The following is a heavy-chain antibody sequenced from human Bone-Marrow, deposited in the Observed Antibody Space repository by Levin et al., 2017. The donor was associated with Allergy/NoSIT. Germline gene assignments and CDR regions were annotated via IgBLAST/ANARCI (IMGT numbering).Heavy chain of an antibody. CDR2: IYAGTTT. CDR1: GFPVNTNY. D-gene: IGHD6-13*01. Sequence: PGGSLRLSCVASGFPVNTNYMSWVRQAPGKGLEYVSIIYAGTTTYYADSVRGRFTISVDSFANTVFLQMSRLRADDTAMYYCTRDGGAAASDWGRGTLVAVSS. V-gene: IGHV3-53*01. J-gene: IGHJ4*02. CDR3: TRDGGAAASD.